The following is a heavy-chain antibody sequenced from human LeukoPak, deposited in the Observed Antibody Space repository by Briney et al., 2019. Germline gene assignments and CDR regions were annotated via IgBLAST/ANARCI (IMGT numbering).Heavy chain of an antibody. D-gene: IGHD6-13*01. J-gene: IGHJ6*03. CDR2: ISGSGGST. Sequence: GPLRLSCAASGFTFSSYAMSWVRQAPGKGLEWVSAISGSGGSTYYADSVKGRFTISRDNSKNTLYLQMNSLRAEDTAVYYCAKEEQQLVHYYYYYMDVWGKGTTVTVSS. V-gene: IGHV3-23*01. CDR1: GFTFSSYA. CDR3: AKEEQQLVHYYYYYMDV.